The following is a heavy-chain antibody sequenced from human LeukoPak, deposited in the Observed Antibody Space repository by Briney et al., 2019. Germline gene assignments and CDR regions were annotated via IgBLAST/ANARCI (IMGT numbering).Heavy chain of an antibody. D-gene: IGHD6-13*01. CDR1: GGTFSSYA. V-gene: IGHV1-69*06. CDR3: AYNGIAAAGKAYYYYYMDV. J-gene: IGHJ6*03. CDR2: IIPIFGTA. Sequence: SVKVSCKASGGTFSSYAISWVRQAPGQGLEWMGGIIPIFGTANYAQKFQGRVTITADKSTSTAYMELSSLRSEDTAVYYCAYNGIAAAGKAYYYYYMDVWGKGTTVTVSS.